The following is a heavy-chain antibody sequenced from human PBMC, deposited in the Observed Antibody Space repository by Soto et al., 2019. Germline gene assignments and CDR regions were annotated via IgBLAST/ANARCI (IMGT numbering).Heavy chain of an antibody. V-gene: IGHV3-23*01. CDR3: AKGSGFGGRYGMDV. J-gene: IGHJ6*02. D-gene: IGHD3-10*01. CDR2: ISGSGGST. Sequence: GGSLRLSCAASGFTFSSYAMSWVRQAPGKGLEWVSAISGSGGSTYYADSVKGRFTISRDNSKNTLYLQMNSLRAEDTAVYYCAKGSGFGGRYGMDVWGQGTTVTVS. CDR1: GFTFSSYA.